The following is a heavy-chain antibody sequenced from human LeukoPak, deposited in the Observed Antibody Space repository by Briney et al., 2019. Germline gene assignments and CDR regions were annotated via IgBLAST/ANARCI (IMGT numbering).Heavy chain of an antibody. Sequence: GASVKVSCKASGYTFTGYYMHWVRQAPGQGLEWMGWINPNSGGTNYAQKFQGRVTMTRDTSISTAYMELGRLRSDGTAVYYCARFSLSGVLLWGQGTLVTVSS. CDR1: GYTFTGYY. CDR2: INPNSGGT. J-gene: IGHJ4*02. V-gene: IGHV1-2*02. CDR3: ARFSLSGVLL. D-gene: IGHD3-10*01.